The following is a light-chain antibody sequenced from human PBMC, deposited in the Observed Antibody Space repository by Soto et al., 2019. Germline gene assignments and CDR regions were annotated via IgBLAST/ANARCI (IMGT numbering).Light chain of an antibody. CDR1: SFNFGAGYD. Sequence: QSVLTQPPSVSGAPGQRVTISCTGSSFNFGAGYDVHWYQHTPGTAPKLLIYGNNNRPSGVPDRFSGSKSGTSASLAITGLQAEDEADYYCQSHDSSLIAYVFGTGTRLTVL. CDR3: QSHDSSLIAYV. J-gene: IGLJ1*01. CDR2: GNN. V-gene: IGLV1-40*01.